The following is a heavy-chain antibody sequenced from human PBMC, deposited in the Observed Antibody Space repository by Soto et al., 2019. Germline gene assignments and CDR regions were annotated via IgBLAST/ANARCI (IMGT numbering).Heavy chain of an antibody. V-gene: IGHV4-31*11. J-gene: IGHJ4*02. D-gene: IGHD1-26*01. CDR2: VYYSGST. CDR1: GGSLNSGSYY. Sequence: LALTCAVSGGSLNSGSYYWSWIRQRPGKGLEWIGYVYYSGSTSYNPSLKSRLDISIDTSKNQFSLNLRSVTAADTAVYFCARVRIGGALSFVYRDPGALVTVSS. CDR3: ARVRIGGALSFVY.